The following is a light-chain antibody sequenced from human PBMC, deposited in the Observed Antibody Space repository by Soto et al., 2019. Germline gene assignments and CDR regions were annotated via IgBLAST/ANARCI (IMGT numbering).Light chain of an antibody. CDR2: EVS. Sequence: SVLTQPASVSGSPGQSITISCTGTSSDVGSYNLVSWYQHHPGKAPKLMIYEVSKRPSGVSNRFSGSKSGNTASLTISGLQAEDEGDYYCCSYARSSAYVFGTGTKVTVL. CDR1: SSDVGSYNL. J-gene: IGLJ1*01. V-gene: IGLV2-23*02. CDR3: CSYARSSAYV.